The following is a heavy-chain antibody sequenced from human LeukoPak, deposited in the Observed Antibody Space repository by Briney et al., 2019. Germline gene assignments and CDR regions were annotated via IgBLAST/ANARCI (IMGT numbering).Heavy chain of an antibody. J-gene: IGHJ6*02. CDR3: ARETYSSSPGGYYYYYYGMDV. CDR1: GGSLSSSSYY. V-gene: IGHV4-39*02. D-gene: IGHD6-6*01. Sequence: SETLSLSCTVSGGSLSSSSYYWGWIRQPPGKGLEWIGSISDGGSTFYNTSLKSRVTISIDTSKNQFSLKLSSVTAADTAVYYCARETYSSSPGGYYYYYYGMDVWGQGTTVTVSS. CDR2: ISDGGST.